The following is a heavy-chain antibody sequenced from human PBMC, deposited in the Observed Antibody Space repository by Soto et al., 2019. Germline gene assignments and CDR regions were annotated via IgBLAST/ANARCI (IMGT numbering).Heavy chain of an antibody. V-gene: IGHV3-11*05. CDR3: ARGFVMRAVEGPDY. J-gene: IGHJ4*02. D-gene: IGHD6-19*01. CDR2: ISSSSSYT. Sequence: QVPLVESGGGLVKPGGSLRLSCAASGFTFSDYYMSWIRXXPXXXXXWXSYISSSSSYTNYTDXXXGXFTISRDNAKNSLXLQXNXLXXXXXXVXYCARGFVMRAVEGPDYWGQGTLVTVSS. CDR1: GFTFSDYY.